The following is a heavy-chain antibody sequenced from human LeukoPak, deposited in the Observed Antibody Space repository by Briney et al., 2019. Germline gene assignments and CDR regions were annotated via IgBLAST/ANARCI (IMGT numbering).Heavy chain of an antibody. CDR3: ARERSAMVTGFDY. J-gene: IGHJ4*02. CDR1: GFTFSSYS. D-gene: IGHD5-18*01. Sequence: GGSLRLSCAASGFTFSSYSMNWVRQAPGKGLEWVSSISSSSSYIYYADSVKGRFTISIDNAKNSLYLQMNSLRAEDTAVYYCARERSAMVTGFDYWGQGTLVTVSS. V-gene: IGHV3-21*01. CDR2: ISSSSSYI.